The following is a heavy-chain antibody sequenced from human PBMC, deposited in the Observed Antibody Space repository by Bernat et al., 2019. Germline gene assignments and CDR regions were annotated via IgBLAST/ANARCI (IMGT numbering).Heavy chain of an antibody. CDR3: AREAPYYYDSSGCIDY. V-gene: IGHV3-74*01. CDR1: GFTFSSYW. D-gene: IGHD3-22*01. J-gene: IGHJ4*02. CDR2: INSDGSST. Sequence: EVQLVESGGGLVQPGGSLRLSCAASGFTFSSYWMHWVRQAPGKGLVWVSRINSDGSSTSYADSVKGRFTISRDDAKDTLYLQMNSLRAEDTAVYYCAREAPYYYDSSGCIDYWGQGTLVTVSS.